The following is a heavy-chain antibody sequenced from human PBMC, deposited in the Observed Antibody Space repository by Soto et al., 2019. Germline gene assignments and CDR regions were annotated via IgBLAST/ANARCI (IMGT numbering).Heavy chain of an antibody. Sequence: EVQLVESGGGLVKPGGSLRLSCAASGFTFTSHNRYWFRQAPGKGLEWVSSISPYDHSFYYADSVKGRFTVSKDNAKSAVFLQMDSLRAEDTAIYYCARELSTIIRAYNWGQGTRVTVSS. V-gene: IGHV3-21*02. CDR1: GFTFTSHN. CDR3: ARELSTIIRAYN. D-gene: IGHD3-10*01. J-gene: IGHJ4*02. CDR2: ISPYDHSF.